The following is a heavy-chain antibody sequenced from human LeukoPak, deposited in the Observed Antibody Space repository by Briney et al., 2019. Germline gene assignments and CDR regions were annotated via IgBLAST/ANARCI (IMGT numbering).Heavy chain of an antibody. J-gene: IGHJ6*02. V-gene: IGHV1-2*02. CDR3: ARFGRDGFHYYGMDV. D-gene: IGHD5-24*01. CDR1: GYTFTGYY. Sequence: ASVKVSCKASGYTFTGYYMHWVRQAPGQGLEWMGWINPNSGGTNYAQKFQGRVTMTRDTSISTAYMELSRLRSDDTAVYYCARFGRDGFHYYGMDVWGQGTTVTVSS. CDR2: INPNSGGT.